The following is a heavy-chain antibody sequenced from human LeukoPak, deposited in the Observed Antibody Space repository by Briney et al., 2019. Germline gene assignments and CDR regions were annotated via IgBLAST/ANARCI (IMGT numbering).Heavy chain of an antibody. CDR2: ISWNSGSI. D-gene: IGHD6-19*01. Sequence: PGRSLRLSCAASGFTFDDYAMHWVRQAPGKGLEWVSGISWNSGSIGYADSVKGRFTISRDNAKNSLYPQMNSLRAEDTALYYCAKDSRGIAVAGTLDYWGQGTLVTVSS. V-gene: IGHV3-9*01. J-gene: IGHJ4*02. CDR3: AKDSRGIAVAGTLDY. CDR1: GFTFDDYA.